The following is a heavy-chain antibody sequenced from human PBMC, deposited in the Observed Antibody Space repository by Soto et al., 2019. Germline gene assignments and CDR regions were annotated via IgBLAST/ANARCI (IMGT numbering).Heavy chain of an antibody. Sequence: VQLVQSGGGFVQPGGSLRLSCAASGFTFTDYAMTWIRQAPGKGLEWVSVINHSGGTTYYADSVKGRFFVSRDSSTNTLFLQMNSLRAEDTALYYCAKDNSDYDLCTFHVWGQGTMVTVSS. D-gene: IGHD5-12*01. V-gene: IGHV3-23*04. CDR1: GFTFTDYA. CDR3: AKDNSDYDLCTFHV. J-gene: IGHJ3*01. CDR2: INHSGGTT.